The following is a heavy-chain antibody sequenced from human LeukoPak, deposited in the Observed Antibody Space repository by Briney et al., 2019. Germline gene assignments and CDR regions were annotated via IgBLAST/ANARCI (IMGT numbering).Heavy chain of an antibody. V-gene: IGHV3-21*01. J-gene: IGHJ6*02. CDR1: GFRFSGYT. D-gene: IGHD3-10*01. CDR2: ISGSSNYI. Sequence: PGGSLRLSCAASGFRFSGYTMNWVRQAPGKGLEWVSSISGSSNYIYYVDSVKGRFTTSRDNAKNSLYLQMNYLRAEDTAVYYCAPYYYGSGSFSYGLDVWGQGTTVTVSS. CDR3: APYYYGSGSFSYGLDV.